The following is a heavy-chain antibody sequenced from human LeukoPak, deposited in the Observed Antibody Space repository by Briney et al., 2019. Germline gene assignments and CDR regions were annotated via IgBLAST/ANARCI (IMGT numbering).Heavy chain of an antibody. CDR2: IKSKTDGGTT. Sequence: GGSLRLSCAASGSTFSNAWMSWVRQAPGKGLEWVGRIKSKTDGGTTDYAAPVKGRFTISRDDSKNTLYLQMKTEDTAVYYCTTESSPLGGVDWFDPWGQGTLVTVSS. J-gene: IGHJ5*02. CDR1: GSTFSNAW. V-gene: IGHV3-15*01. CDR3: TTESSPLGGVDWFDP.